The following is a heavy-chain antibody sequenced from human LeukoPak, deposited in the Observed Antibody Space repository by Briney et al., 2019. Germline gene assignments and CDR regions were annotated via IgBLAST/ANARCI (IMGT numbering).Heavy chain of an antibody. J-gene: IGHJ4*02. CDR3: ATQAAEYYDFYRHLDY. CDR1: GYTFTSYY. V-gene: IGHV1-46*01. CDR2: INPSGGST. D-gene: IGHD3-3*01. Sequence: ASVKVSCKASGYTFTSYYIHWVRQAPGQGLEWMGIINPSGGSTSYAQKFQGRVTMTRDTSTSTVYMDLSSLRSEDTAMYYCATQAAEYYDFYRHLDYWGQGTLVTVSS.